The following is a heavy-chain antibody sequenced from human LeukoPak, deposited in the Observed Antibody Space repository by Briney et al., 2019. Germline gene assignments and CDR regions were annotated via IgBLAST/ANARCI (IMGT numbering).Heavy chain of an antibody. D-gene: IGHD2-2*01. Sequence: GGSLRLSCAASGFTFSSYAMSWVRQAPGKGLEWVSAISGSGGSTYYADSVKGRFTISRDNARNSLYLQMNSLRAEDTAVYYCARVANCGSSSCPTEHWGQGTLVTVSS. V-gene: IGHV3-23*01. CDR2: ISGSGGST. CDR1: GFTFSSYA. CDR3: ARVANCGSSSCPTEH. J-gene: IGHJ1*01.